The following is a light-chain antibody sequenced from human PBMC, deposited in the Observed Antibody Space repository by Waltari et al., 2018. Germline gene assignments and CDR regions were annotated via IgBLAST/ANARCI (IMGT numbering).Light chain of an antibody. V-gene: IGLV2-11*01. CDR2: NVR. Sequence: QSALTQPRSVTASPGQSVTISCSGTSGDGGASHFVAWIQQPPGNAPKVMLFNVRTRPQGVPDRFSGSKSGNTASLSISGLQAEDEADYYCWSFTGSYWMFGGGTRLTVL. CDR1: SGDGGASHF. J-gene: IGLJ3*02. CDR3: WSFTGSYWM.